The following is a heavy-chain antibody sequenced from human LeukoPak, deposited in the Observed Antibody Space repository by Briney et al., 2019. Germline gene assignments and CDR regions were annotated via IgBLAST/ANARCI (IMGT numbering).Heavy chain of an antibody. Sequence: PSETLSLTCTVSGGSISSSSYYWGWIRQPPGKGLEWIGRIYYNESTYYNPSLKSRVTISVDTSKNQFSLKLSSVTAADTAVYYCARQDGYCSSTSCYSLWFDPWGQGTLVTVSS. V-gene: IGHV4-39*01. D-gene: IGHD2-2*03. J-gene: IGHJ5*02. CDR2: IYYNEST. CDR3: ARQDGYCSSTSCYSLWFDP. CDR1: GGSISSSSYY.